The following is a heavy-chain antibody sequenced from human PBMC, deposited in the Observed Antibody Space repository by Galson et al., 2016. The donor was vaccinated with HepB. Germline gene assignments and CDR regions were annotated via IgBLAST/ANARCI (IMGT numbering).Heavy chain of an antibody. V-gene: IGHV3-11*01. CDR1: GFTFSDYY. D-gene: IGHD1-26*01. J-gene: IGHJ6*02. CDR2: ISGSGSTI. Sequence: SLRLSCAASGFTFSDYYMSWIRQAPGKGLEWISYISGSGSTIYYADSVKGRFTISRDNAKNSLYLQMTSLRAEDTAVYYCARGAGELLDYGMDVWGQGTLVTVSS. CDR3: ARGAGELLDYGMDV.